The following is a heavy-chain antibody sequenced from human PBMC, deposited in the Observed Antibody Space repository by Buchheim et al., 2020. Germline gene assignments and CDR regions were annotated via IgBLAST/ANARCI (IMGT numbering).Heavy chain of an antibody. CDR3: AGPLSNEAHTGSFGY. J-gene: IGHJ4*02. CDR2: ISSGSTYK. D-gene: IGHD1-26*01. Sequence: EVQLVDSGGGLVKPGGSLRLSCAASGFTFSSYNMNWVRQAPGKGLEWVSSISSGSTYKNYADSVKGRFTISRDNSKNSLYLQMNSLRAEDTAVYYCAGPLSNEAHTGSFGYWGQGTL. V-gene: IGHV3-21*01. CDR1: GFTFSSYN.